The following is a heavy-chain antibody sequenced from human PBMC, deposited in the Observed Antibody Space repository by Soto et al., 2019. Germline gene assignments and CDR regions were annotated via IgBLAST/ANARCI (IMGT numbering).Heavy chain of an antibody. J-gene: IGHJ4*02. Sequence: GSLRLSCPASVFTFSSYSMSWVRQAPGKGLEWVSGFRTSGDGGTTYYADSVKGRFTISRDNSKNMLFLQMNSLRAEDTAIYYCAKKVNSGPGSQYFDYWGQGTLVTVSS. D-gene: IGHD3-10*01. CDR2: FRTSGDGGTT. CDR1: VFTFSSYS. V-gene: IGHV3-23*01. CDR3: AKKVNSGPGSQYFDY.